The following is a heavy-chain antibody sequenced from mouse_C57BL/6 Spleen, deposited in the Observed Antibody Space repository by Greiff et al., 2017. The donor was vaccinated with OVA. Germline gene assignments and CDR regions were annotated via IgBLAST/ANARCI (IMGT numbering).Heavy chain of an antibody. CDR3: AREGLLNFDY. Sequence: QVTLKESGAELVKPGASVKISCKASGYAFSSYWMNWVKQRPGKGLEWIGQIYPGDGDTNYNGKFKGKATLTADKSSSTAYMQLSSLTSEDSAVYFCAREGLLNFDYWGQGTTLTVSS. CDR2: IYPGDGDT. V-gene: IGHV1-80*01. D-gene: IGHD2-3*01. J-gene: IGHJ2*01. CDR1: GYAFSSYW.